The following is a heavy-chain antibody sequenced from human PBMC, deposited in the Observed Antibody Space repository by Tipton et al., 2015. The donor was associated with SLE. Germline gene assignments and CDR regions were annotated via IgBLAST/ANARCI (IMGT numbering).Heavy chain of an antibody. D-gene: IGHD3-16*01. V-gene: IGHV4-34*01. J-gene: IGHJ6*02. CDR2: INHSGGT. CDR3: ARVQEGGYYFYGMDA. Sequence: LRLSCAVYVGSFSGYYWSWIRQPPGRGLEWIGEINHSGGTNYNPPLKSRVTISVDTSKNQFSLKLRSLTAADTAVYYCARVQEGGYYFYGMDAWGQGTTVTVSS. CDR1: VGSFSGYY.